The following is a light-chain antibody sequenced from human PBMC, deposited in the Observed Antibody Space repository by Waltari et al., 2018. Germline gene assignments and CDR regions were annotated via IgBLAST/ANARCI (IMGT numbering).Light chain of an antibody. Sequence: QSVLTQPPSVSGAPGQRVTISCTGSGANIGAGYEVPWYQQLPRAAPKPLIYGSTSRPLGVPDRFFGSTSGTSAFLAITGLQAEDEADYYCQSYDTTLSVVFGGGTKLTVL. V-gene: IGLV1-40*01. CDR1: GANIGAGYE. CDR3: QSYDTTLSVV. CDR2: GST. J-gene: IGLJ3*02.